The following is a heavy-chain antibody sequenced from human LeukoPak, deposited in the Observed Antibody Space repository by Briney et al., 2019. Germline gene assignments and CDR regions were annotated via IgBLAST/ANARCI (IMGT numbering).Heavy chain of an antibody. CDR1: GSPFTGYY. J-gene: IGHJ4*02. Sequence: EASVKVSCKASGSPFTGYYIHWVRQAPGQGLEWMGWINTNSGATSYAQKFKGRITMTRDTSISTAYIELSRLRSDDTAVYYCARDSGYPYYFDYWGLGTLSPSPQ. V-gene: IGHV1-2*02. CDR2: INTNSGAT. D-gene: IGHD3-22*01. CDR3: ARDSGYPYYFDY.